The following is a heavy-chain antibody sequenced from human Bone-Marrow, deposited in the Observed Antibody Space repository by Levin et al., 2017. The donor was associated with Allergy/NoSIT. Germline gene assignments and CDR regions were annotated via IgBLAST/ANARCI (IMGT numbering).Heavy chain of an antibody. CDR3: ARETIAAPPYNWFDT. Sequence: GESLKISCKASGFTFTIYDIHWVRQAPGQGLEWVGRLNPNTGGTDSAPKFMGRVTMTRDTSTTTAFMELTRLRPDDTAIYFCARETIAAPPYNWFDTWGQGALVTVSS. V-gene: IGHV1-2*06. J-gene: IGHJ5*02. D-gene: IGHD6-13*01. CDR1: GFTFTIYD. CDR2: LNPNTGGT.